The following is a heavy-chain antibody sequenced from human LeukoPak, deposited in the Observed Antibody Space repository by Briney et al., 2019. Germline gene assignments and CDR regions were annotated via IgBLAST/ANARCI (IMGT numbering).Heavy chain of an antibody. Sequence: PGGPLRLSCAVSGFNFGSYSMNWVRQAPGKALEWVSSIMSSSRNIYYADSVKGRFTISRDNAKNSLYLQLSSLRAEDTAVYYCATTRAPSNGRVLYYMDVWGKGTTVTVSS. D-gene: IGHD3-3*01. CDR2: IMSSSRNI. J-gene: IGHJ6*03. CDR3: ATTRAPSNGRVLYYMDV. CDR1: GFNFGSYS. V-gene: IGHV3-21*01.